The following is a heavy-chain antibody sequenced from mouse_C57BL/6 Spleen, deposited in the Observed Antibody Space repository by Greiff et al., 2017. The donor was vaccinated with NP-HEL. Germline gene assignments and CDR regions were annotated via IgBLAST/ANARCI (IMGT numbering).Heavy chain of an antibody. CDR3: AKNLDSSGPYAMDY. V-gene: IGHV2-5*01. CDR2: IWRGGST. D-gene: IGHD3-2*02. Sequence: VQLQQSGPGLVQPSQSLSITCTVSGFSLTSYGVHWVRQSPGKGLEWLGVIWRGGSTDYNAAFMSRLSITKDNSKSQVFFKMNSLQADDTAIYYCAKNLDSSGPYAMDYWGQGTSVTVSS. J-gene: IGHJ4*01. CDR1: GFSLTSYG.